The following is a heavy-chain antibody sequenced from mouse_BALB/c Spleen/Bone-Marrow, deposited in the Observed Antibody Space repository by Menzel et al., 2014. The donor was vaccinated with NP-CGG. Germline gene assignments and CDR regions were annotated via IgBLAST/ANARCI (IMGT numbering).Heavy chain of an antibody. Sequence: EVMLVESGPSLVKPSQTLSLSCSVTGDSITSGYWNWIRKFPGNKLEYMGYISYSSSTYYNPSLKSRISITRATSKNXYPLQMNAVTTEDTATYDCERYNGNWRAWFAYWGQGTLVTVSA. J-gene: IGHJ3*01. CDR3: ERYNGNWRAWFAY. CDR1: GDSITSGY. V-gene: IGHV3-8*02. CDR2: ISYSSST. D-gene: IGHD2-1*01.